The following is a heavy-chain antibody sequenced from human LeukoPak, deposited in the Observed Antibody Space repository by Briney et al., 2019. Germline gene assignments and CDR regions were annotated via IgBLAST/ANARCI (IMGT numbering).Heavy chain of an antibody. CDR1: RFTFSDCY. CDR2: ISRNGDTI. V-gene: IGHV3-11*01. Sequence: GGSLRLSCAASRFTFSDCYMSWIRQAPGKGLEWVSYISRNGDTIFYADSVKGRFTISRDNGKNSLYLQMKRLRAEDTAVYYCARGYINFDYWGQGTLVTVSS. J-gene: IGHJ4*02. D-gene: IGHD5-24*01. CDR3: ARGYINFDY.